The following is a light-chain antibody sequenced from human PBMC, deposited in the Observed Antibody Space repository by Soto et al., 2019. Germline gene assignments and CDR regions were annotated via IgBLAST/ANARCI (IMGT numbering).Light chain of an antibody. V-gene: IGKV2-30*01. Sequence: VVLTQSPRSLPVTLGLPASIACRPSQSLLYSDGNTYLSWFHQRPGQSPMRLIYKLSNRDSGVPDRFSGSGSGTDFTLKISRVEAEDVGVYFCMQGTHWPWTFGQGTKVDIK. CDR2: KLS. J-gene: IGKJ1*01. CDR1: QSLLYSDGNTY. CDR3: MQGTHWPWT.